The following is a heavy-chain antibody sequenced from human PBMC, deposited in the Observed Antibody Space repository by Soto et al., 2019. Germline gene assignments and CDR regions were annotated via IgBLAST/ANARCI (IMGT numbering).Heavy chain of an antibody. D-gene: IGHD3-3*01. V-gene: IGHV3-74*01. CDR2: ITNDGKSA. J-gene: IGHJ6*04. CDR3: ARDIWGGPAD. Sequence: VQLVESGGGLVQPGGSLRLSCAASGFTFSSYWMQWVRQTPGKGLVWVGRITNDGKSAYYADSVKGRFTISRDNAKHTLYLQMNGLRDDDTSVFYCARDIWGGPADWGKGTTVIVTS. CDR1: GFTFSSYW.